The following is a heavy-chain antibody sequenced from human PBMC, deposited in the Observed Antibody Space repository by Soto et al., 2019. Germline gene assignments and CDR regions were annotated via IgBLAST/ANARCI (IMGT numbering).Heavy chain of an antibody. Sequence: SQTLSLTCVISGDSVSSSSVAWDWVRQSPSRGLEWLGRTYYRSRWYSDFAVSVRGRIVINADTSKNQFSLQLNSVTPEDTAVYFCARSEEDSDYYYYGLDVWGQGTTVTVSS. D-gene: IGHD2-15*01. V-gene: IGHV6-1*01. CDR3: ARSEEDSDYYYYGLDV. J-gene: IGHJ6*02. CDR2: TYYRSRWYS. CDR1: GDSVSSSSVA.